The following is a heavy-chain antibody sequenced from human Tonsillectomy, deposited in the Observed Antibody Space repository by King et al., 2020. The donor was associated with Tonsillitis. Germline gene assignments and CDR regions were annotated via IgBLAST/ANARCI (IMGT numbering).Heavy chain of an antibody. CDR1: GFPFSSYW. V-gene: IGHV3-7*03. CDR2: IKEDGSEK. CDR3: AKYCSGGSCYSWGNWFDP. D-gene: IGHD2-15*01. J-gene: IGHJ5*02. Sequence: VQLVESGGGLVQPGGSLRLSCVASGFPFSSYWMSWVRQAPGKGLEWVANIKEDGSEKYYVDSGKGRFIISRDNAKNSLYLQMNSLRAEDTAVYYCAKYCSGGSCYSWGNWFDPWGQGTLVTVSS.